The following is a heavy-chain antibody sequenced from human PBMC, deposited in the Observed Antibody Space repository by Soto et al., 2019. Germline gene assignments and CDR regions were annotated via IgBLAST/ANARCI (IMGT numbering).Heavy chain of an antibody. J-gene: IGHJ6*02. CDR1: GYTFSDFY. Sequence: ASVNVSCNASGYTFSDFYINWLRQSSGQGPEWMGWMNAKSGDTFFAQRFQGKFNMTWDTSLSTAYMEVGSLTSDDTAMYYCARGNPFNYAGFDVWGQGTTVTVSS. CDR2: MNAKSGDT. V-gene: IGHV1-8*01. D-gene: IGHD3-16*01. CDR3: ARGNPFNYAGFDV.